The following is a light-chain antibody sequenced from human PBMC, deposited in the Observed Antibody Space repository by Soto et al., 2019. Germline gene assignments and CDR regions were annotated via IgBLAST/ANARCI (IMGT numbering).Light chain of an antibody. CDR3: QQYNDWPGT. CDR1: QSVSSD. Sequence: EIVMTQSPANLSVSPGERATLSCRASQSVSSDLAWYQQKPDQAPRLLMYGASTRATGIPARFSGSGSGTEFTLTISSLQSEDFAVYYCQQYNDWPGTFGQGTKVEIK. CDR2: GAS. V-gene: IGKV3-15*01. J-gene: IGKJ1*01.